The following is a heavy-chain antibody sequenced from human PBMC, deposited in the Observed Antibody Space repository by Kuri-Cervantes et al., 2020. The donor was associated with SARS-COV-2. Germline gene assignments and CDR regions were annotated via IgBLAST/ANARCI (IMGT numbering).Heavy chain of an antibody. CDR2: TKQGGSEK. CDR1: GFTFSSYW. V-gene: IGHV3-7*01. Sequence: GESLKISCAAPGFTFSSYWMSWVRQAPGKGLEWVANTKQGGSEKYYVDSVKDRFTISRDNAKNSLYLQMNSLRAEDTAVYYCARGGYGDYGGQAFDYWGQGTLVTVSS. J-gene: IGHJ4*02. D-gene: IGHD4-17*01. CDR3: ARGGYGDYGGQAFDY.